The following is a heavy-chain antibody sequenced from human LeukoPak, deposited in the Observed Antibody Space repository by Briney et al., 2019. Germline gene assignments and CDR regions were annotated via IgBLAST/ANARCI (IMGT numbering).Heavy chain of an antibody. D-gene: IGHD3-22*01. CDR3: ARGGDSSGYYYPLDNWFDP. CDR2: IYHSGST. V-gene: IGHV4-30-2*01. J-gene: IGHJ5*02. Sequence: SETLSLTCAASGGSISSGGYSWSWIRQPPGKGLEWIGYIYHSGSTYYNPSLKSRVTISVDRSKNQFSLKLSSVTAAGTAVYYCARGGDSSGYYYPLDNWFDPWGQGTLVTVSS. CDR1: GGSISSGGYS.